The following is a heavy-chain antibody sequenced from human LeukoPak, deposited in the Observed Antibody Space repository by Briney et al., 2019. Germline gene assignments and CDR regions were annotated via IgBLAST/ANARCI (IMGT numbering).Heavy chain of an antibody. CDR2: INPHSGGT. J-gene: IGHJ4*02. D-gene: IGHD1-26*01. V-gene: IGHV1-2*02. Sequence: ASVKVSCKAFGYTFSDYYIHWVRQAPGQGLEWMGWINPHSGGTKYAQKFQGRVTMTRDTSITTAYMELDRLRSDDTAVYYCASVLNTLRSNWGQGTLVTVSS. CDR1: GYTFSDYY. CDR3: ASVLNTLRSN.